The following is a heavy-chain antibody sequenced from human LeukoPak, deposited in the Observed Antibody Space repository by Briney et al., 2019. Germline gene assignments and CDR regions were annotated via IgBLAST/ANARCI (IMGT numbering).Heavy chain of an antibody. CDR3: ARGHYYDSSGYPSFDY. CDR1: GGSISSSSYY. CDR2: IYYSGST. Sequence: SETLSLTCTVSGGSISSSSYYWSWIRQPPGKGLEWIGYIYYSGSTNYNPSLKSRVTISVDTSKNQFSLKLSSVTAADTAVYYCARGHYYDSSGYPSFDYWGQGTLVTVSS. J-gene: IGHJ4*02. D-gene: IGHD3-22*01. V-gene: IGHV4-61*01.